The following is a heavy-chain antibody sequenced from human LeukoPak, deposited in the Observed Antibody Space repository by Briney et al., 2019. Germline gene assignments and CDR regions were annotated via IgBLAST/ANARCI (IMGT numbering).Heavy chain of an antibody. CDR2: ISGSSTII. V-gene: IGHV3-48*01. J-gene: IGHJ4*02. CDR1: GFTFSHYN. CDR3: AKDLLGQWLAYFDY. Sequence: GGSLRLSCAASGFTFSHYNMNWVRQAPGKGLEWVAYISGSSTIIYYADSVKGRFTVSRDNAKSSLYLQMNSLRAEDTAVYYCAKDLLGQWLAYFDYWGQGTLVTVSS. D-gene: IGHD6-19*01.